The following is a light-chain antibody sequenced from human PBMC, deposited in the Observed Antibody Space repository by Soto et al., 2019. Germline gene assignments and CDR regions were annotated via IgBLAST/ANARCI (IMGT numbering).Light chain of an antibody. CDR3: HQYNSCPRCT. CDR2: GAS. J-gene: IGKJ3*01. CDR1: QSVNLN. Sequence: EIMMTQSPGTLSVSPGEGATLSCTASQSVNLNLAWYQQKPGQPPRLLLYGASTRATGIPVRFCGSGSGTTFSPPISSLQSEDSSVYYCHQYNSCPRCTFGPGTKVEIK. V-gene: IGKV3-15*01.